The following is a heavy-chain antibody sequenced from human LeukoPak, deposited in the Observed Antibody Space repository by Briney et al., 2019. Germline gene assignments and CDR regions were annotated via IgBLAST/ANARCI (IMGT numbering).Heavy chain of an antibody. V-gene: IGHV3-15*01. Sequence: GGSLRLFCAASGYPLKNACLSWVPQAPGKGLEWIGRIKSKTDGGTTDYAAPVKGRFTISRDDSKNTLYLQMNSLKTEDTALYYCTTDVNCGQGTLVTVSS. CDR3: TTDVN. CDR1: GYPLKNAC. D-gene: IGHD2/OR15-2a*01. J-gene: IGHJ4*02. CDR2: IKSKTDGGTT.